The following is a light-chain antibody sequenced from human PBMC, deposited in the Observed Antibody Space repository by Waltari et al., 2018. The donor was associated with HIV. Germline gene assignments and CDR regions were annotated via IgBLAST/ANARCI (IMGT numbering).Light chain of an antibody. CDR3: ASYTRSGILL. CDR2: EVS. J-gene: IGLJ2*01. CDR1: SSDIGAYNF. V-gene: IGLV2-14*01. Sequence: QSALTQPASVSGSPGKSSTISCIGSSSDIGAYNFVSWYQQRPGKAPTRMIYEVSDRPSGSSTRFSGSKSGITASLTISGLQADDESDYYCASYTRSGILLFGGGTRLTVL.